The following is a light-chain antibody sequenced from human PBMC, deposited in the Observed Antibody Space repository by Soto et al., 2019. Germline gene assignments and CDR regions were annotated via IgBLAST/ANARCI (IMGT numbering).Light chain of an antibody. V-gene: IGLV1-40*01. J-gene: IGLJ1*01. CDR3: QSYDSSLSGFYV. CDR2: GNT. CDR1: SSNLGAGYD. Sequence: QAVVTQPPSVSGAPGQRVTIPCTGSSSNLGAGYDVHWYQQLPGTPPKLLIFGNTKRPSGVPDRFSGSKSGSSASLAITGLQTEDEADYYCQSYDSSLSGFYVFGTGTKLTVL.